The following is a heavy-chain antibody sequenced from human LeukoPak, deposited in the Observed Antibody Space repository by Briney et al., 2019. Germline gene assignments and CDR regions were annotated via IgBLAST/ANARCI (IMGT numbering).Heavy chain of an antibody. CDR3: AKDLGAYCSGGSCYSPAY. J-gene: IGHJ4*02. CDR2: ISGSGGST. Sequence: GGSLRLSCAASRFTFSSYAMSWVRQAPGKGLEWVSAISGSGGSTYYADSVKGRFTISRDNSKNTLYLQMSSLRAEDTAVYYCAKDLGAYCSGGSCYSPAYWGQGTLVTVSS. D-gene: IGHD2-15*01. CDR1: RFTFSSYA. V-gene: IGHV3-23*01.